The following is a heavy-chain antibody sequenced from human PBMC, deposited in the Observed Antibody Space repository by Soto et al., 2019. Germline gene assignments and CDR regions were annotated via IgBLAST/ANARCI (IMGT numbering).Heavy chain of an antibody. Sequence: ASVKVSCKASGYTFTNYYMHWVRQAPGQGLEWMGIIYPSGGSTRNAQKFQGRVTMTRDTSTSTVYMELSSLGSEDTAVYYCARDFSGPMDYWGRGTLVTVSS. V-gene: IGHV1-46*01. D-gene: IGHD3-10*01. J-gene: IGHJ4*02. CDR3: ARDFSGPMDY. CDR2: IYPSGGST. CDR1: GYTFTNYY.